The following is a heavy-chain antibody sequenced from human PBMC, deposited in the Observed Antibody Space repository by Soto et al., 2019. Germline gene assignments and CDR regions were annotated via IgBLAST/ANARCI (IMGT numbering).Heavy chain of an antibody. CDR3: ARTLSEAADFDY. D-gene: IGHD2-15*01. J-gene: IGHJ4*01. V-gene: IGHV1-3*04. CDR2: INTGSGGT. CDR1: GYTFTNYA. Sequence: QFQLVQSGAEVKKPGASVKVSCKVSGYTFTNYAMHLVRQAPAQRLEWMGWINTGSGGTKYSEEFLGRVTISRDTSARAAYMYLGSLSSDDTAVYVCARTLSEAADFDYWGQGTLVTVSS.